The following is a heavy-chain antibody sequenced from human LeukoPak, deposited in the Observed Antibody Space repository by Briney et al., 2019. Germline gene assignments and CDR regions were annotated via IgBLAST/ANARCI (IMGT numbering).Heavy chain of an antibody. CDR3: ARGFCDVLTGYPYYFDY. CDR1: GGSVSSRSYS. D-gene: IGHD3-9*01. Sequence: SETLSLTCTVSGGSVSSRSYSWSWIRQPPGKGLEWIGYIYYSGSTNYSPSLKSRVTISVDTSKNQFSLKLSSVTAADTAVFYCARGFCDVLTGYPYYFDYWGQGILVTVSS. CDR2: IYYSGST. V-gene: IGHV4-61*01. J-gene: IGHJ4*02.